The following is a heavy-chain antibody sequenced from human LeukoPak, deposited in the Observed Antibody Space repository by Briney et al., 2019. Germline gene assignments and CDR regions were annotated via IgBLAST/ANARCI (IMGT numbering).Heavy chain of an antibody. CDR3: ARRGNYYGSGSNNWFDP. CDR1: GFFFSSYW. Sequence: GGSLRLSCAASGFFFSSYWMHWVRHAPGKGLAWVSRINTDGSSTSYADSVKGRFTISRDNAKNTLYLQMNSLRAEDTAVYYCARRGNYYGSGSNNWFDPWGQGTLVTVSS. D-gene: IGHD3-10*01. V-gene: IGHV3-74*01. CDR2: INTDGSST. J-gene: IGHJ5*02.